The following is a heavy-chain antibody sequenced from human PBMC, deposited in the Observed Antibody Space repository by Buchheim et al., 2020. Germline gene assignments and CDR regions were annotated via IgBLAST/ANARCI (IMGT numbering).Heavy chain of an antibody. Sequence: EVQLVESGGGLVQPGGSLRLSCAASGFTFSSYWLSWVRQAPGKGLEWVANIKQDGSEKYYVDSVKGRFTLSRDNAKTSLYLQMNSLRAEDTAVYYCARVSRAYSYDYFDYWGQGTL. CDR2: IKQDGSEK. V-gene: IGHV3-7*01. CDR1: GFTFSSYW. J-gene: IGHJ4*02. CDR3: ARVSRAYSYDYFDY. D-gene: IGHD5-18*01.